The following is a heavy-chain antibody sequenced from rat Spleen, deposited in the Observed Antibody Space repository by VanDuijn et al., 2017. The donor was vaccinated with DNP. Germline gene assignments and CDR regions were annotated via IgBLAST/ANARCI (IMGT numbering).Heavy chain of an antibody. CDR2: ISSGGST. CDR1: GFSLTSYG. J-gene: IGHJ2*01. Sequence: QVLLKESGPGLVQPSQTLSLTCSVSGFSLTSYGVSWVRQPPGKGLEWIAAISSGGSTYYNSALKSRLSISRDTSKSQVFLKMNSLQTEDTAMYFCARMGGDYWGQGVMVTVSS. V-gene: IGHV2S8*01. CDR3: ARMGGDY. D-gene: IGHD1-11*01.